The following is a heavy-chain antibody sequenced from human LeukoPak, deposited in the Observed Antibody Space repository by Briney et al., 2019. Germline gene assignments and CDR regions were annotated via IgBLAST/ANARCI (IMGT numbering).Heavy chain of an antibody. CDR1: GYTFTSYY. CDR2: INPSGGST. V-gene: IGHV1-46*01. Sequence: ASVKVSCKASGYTFTSYYMHWVRQAPGQGLEWMGIINPSGGSTSYAQKFQGGVTMTRDTSTSTVYMELSSLRSEDTAVYYCARVDYYGSGSYYPSDYWGQGTLVTVSS. D-gene: IGHD3-10*01. J-gene: IGHJ4*02. CDR3: ARVDYYGSGSYYPSDY.